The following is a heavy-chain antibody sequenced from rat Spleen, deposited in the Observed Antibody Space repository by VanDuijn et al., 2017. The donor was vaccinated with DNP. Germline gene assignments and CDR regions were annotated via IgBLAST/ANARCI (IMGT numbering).Heavy chain of an antibody. CDR3: ARSGTMMVIITSNSYAMDA. D-gene: IGHD1-12*03. Sequence: EVQLVESGGDLVQPGRSLKLSCVASGFTFNDYWMTWIRQVPGKGLEWVTSITGSGGNTYYPDSVKGRFTISRDNAKNTLYLQMNRLRSEDTATYYCARSGTMMVIITSNSYAMDAWGQGTSVTVSS. CDR1: GFTFNDYW. J-gene: IGHJ4*01. CDR2: ITGSGGNT. V-gene: IGHV5-31*01.